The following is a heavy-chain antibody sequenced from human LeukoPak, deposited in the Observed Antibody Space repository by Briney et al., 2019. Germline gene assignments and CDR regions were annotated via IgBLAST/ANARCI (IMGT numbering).Heavy chain of an antibody. D-gene: IGHD3-3*01. J-gene: IGHJ3*02. CDR1: GYTYTSYG. CDR3: ARLLSGITIFGDAFDI. CDR2: IIPIFGTA. V-gene: IGHV1-69*06. Sequence: GASVKVSSKASGYTYTSYGISWVRQAPGQGLEWMGGIIPIFGTANYAQKFQGRVTITADKSTSTAYMELSSLRSEDTAVYYCARLLSGITIFGDAFDIWGQGTMVTVSS.